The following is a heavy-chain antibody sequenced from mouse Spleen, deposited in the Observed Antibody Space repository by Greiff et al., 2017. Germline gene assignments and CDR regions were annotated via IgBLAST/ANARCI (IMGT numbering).Heavy chain of an antibody. CDR3: TRRDWDGDFDY. V-gene: IGHV1-5*01. J-gene: IGHJ2*01. D-gene: IGHD4-1*01. CDR1: GYSFTSYW. Sequence: EVQLQQSGTVLARPGASVKMSCKASGYSFTSYWMHWVKQRPGQGLEWIGAIYPGNSDTSYNQKFKGKAKLTAVTSASTAYMELSSLTNEDSAVYYCTRRDWDGDFDYWGQGTTLTVSS. CDR2: IYPGNSDT.